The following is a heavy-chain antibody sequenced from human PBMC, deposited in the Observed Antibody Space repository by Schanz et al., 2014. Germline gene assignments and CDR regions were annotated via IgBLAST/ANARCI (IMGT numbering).Heavy chain of an antibody. CDR3: AKEGSIYWDRSVDY. Sequence: QVKLVESGGGVVQPGRSLRLSCEASGFTFSNYGMHWVRQAPGKGLEWVAVIFYDGSNKYYADSVKGRFAISRDNSKNTLYLQMNSLRGDDTAVYYCAKEGSIYWDRSVDYWGQGTLVTVSS. J-gene: IGHJ4*02. D-gene: IGHD1-26*01. CDR2: IFYDGSNK. CDR1: GFTFSNYG. V-gene: IGHV3-30*18.